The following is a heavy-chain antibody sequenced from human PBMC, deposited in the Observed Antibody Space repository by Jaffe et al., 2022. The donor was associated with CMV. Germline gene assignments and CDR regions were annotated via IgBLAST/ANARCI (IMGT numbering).Heavy chain of an antibody. CDR2: IDPSDSYT. CDR3: AIWRPPTVEFDP. CDR1: GYSFTSYW. D-gene: IGHD4-17*01. Sequence: EVQLVQSGAEVKKPGESLRISCKGSGYSFTSYWISWVRQMPGKGLEWMGRIDPSDSYTNYSPSFQGHVTISADKSISTAYLQWSSLKASDTAMYYCAIWRPPTVEFDPWGQGTLVTVSS. V-gene: IGHV5-10-1*03. J-gene: IGHJ5*02.